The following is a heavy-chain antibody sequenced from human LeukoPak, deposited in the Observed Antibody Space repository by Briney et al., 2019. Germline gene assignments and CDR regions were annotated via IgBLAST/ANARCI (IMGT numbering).Heavy chain of an antibody. D-gene: IGHD3-10*01. Sequence: GGSLSLSCAPSGFIFELFGMNCVRQVPGGGGEGVANMKHDGSEEYYVKSVKGRFLISRDNDNKLLYLQMNSLRAEATAISYCARKAAGWGVLDPWGQGLLVTVSS. CDR2: MKHDGSEE. CDR3: ARKAAGWGVLDP. CDR1: GFIFELFG. V-gene: IGHV3-7*03. J-gene: IGHJ5*02.